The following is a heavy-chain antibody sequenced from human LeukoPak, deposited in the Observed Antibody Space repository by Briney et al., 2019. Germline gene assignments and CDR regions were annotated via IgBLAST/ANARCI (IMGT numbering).Heavy chain of an antibody. CDR1: GGTLSSYA. Sequence: SVNVSCKASGGTLSSYAISWVRQAPGQGLEWLGGIIPIFGTANYAQKSQGRGTITADESTSTAYMELSSLRYDDTAVYYCARVPIGSRRLPDYWGQGTLVTVSS. J-gene: IGHJ4*02. CDR3: ARVPIGSRRLPDY. D-gene: IGHD3-10*01. CDR2: IIPIFGTA. V-gene: IGHV1-69*01.